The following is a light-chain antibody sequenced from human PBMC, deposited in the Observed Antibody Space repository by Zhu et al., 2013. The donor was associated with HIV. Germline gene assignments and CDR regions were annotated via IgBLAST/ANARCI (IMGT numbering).Light chain of an antibody. V-gene: IGKV3-15*01. Sequence: EILMTQSPATLSVSPGEGATFSCRASQSVSTNLAWYQQKPGQAPRLLIYGASTRATGIPARFSGSGSGTDFTLTISSLEPEDFAVYYCQQRSNWPPITFGQGTRLEIK. CDR1: QSVSTN. CDR2: GAS. CDR3: QQRSNWPPIT. J-gene: IGKJ5*01.